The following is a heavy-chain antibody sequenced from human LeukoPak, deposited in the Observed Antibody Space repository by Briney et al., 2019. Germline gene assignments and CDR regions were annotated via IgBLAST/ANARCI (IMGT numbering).Heavy chain of an antibody. V-gene: IGHV3-66*01. CDR1: GFTVSHNY. CDR2: IYNDGRT. CDR3: ARTESYNSAAYNPT. D-gene: IGHD3-16*01. J-gene: IGHJ5*02. Sequence: GRSLRLSCAASGFTVSHNYMSWVRQAPGKGLEWVSNIYNDGRTYYRDSVKGRFTISRDDSENTLYLQMNNLRAEDTAVYYCARTESYNSAAYNPTWGQGTLVTVSS.